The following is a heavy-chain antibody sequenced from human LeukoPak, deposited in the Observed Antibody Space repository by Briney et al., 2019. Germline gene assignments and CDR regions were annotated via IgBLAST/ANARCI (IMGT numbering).Heavy chain of an antibody. Sequence: GGSLRLSCSASGFTFGGYGMHWVRQVPGKGLEWVSSISSSSSYIYYADSVKGRFTISRDNAKNSLYLQMNSLRAEDTALYYCARDGTTAAQTNYFDSWGQGTLVTVSS. CDR2: ISSSSSYI. CDR1: GFTFGGYG. V-gene: IGHV3-21*04. CDR3: ARDGTTAAQTNYFDS. D-gene: IGHD2-2*01. J-gene: IGHJ4*02.